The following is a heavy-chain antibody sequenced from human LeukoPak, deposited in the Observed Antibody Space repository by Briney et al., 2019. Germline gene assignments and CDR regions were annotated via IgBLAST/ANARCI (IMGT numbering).Heavy chain of an antibody. Sequence: SETLSLTCTVSGGSISSGDYYWSWIRQPPGKGLEWIGYSYYSGSTYYNPSLKSRVTISVDTSKNQFSLKLSSVTAADTAVYYCARGFSTDIVVVPAAMDWFDPWGQGTLVTVSS. CDR2: SYYSGST. D-gene: IGHD2-2*01. CDR3: ARGFSTDIVVVPAAMDWFDP. CDR1: GGSISSGDYY. V-gene: IGHV4-30-4*01. J-gene: IGHJ5*02.